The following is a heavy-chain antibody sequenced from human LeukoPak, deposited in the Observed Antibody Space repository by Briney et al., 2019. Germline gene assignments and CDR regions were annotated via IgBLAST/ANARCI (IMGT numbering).Heavy chain of an antibody. CDR3: ASGSSGSYYRFDC. CDR2: IYYSGST. V-gene: IGHV4-59*08. CDR1: GGSISSYY. J-gene: IGHJ4*02. D-gene: IGHD1-26*01. Sequence: SETLSLTCTVSGGSISSYYWSWVRQPPRKGLEWIGYIYYSGSTNYNPSLKSRVTISLDTSKNQFSLKLTSVTAADTAVYYCASGSSGSYYRFDCWGQGTLVTVSS.